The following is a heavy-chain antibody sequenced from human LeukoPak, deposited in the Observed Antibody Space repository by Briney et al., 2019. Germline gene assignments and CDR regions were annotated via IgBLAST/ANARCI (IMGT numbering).Heavy chain of an antibody. D-gene: IGHD6-13*01. CDR1: GFTFSGSA. CDR2: IRSKANSYAT. CDR3: TSPPDLYSSNWPLLYNWFDP. J-gene: IGHJ5*02. Sequence: PGGSLRLSCAASGFTFSGSAMHWVRQASGQGLEWVGRIRSKANSYATAYAASVKGRFTISRDDSKNTAYLQMNSLKTEDTAVYYCTSPPDLYSSNWPLLYNWFDPWGQGTLVTVSS. V-gene: IGHV3-73*01.